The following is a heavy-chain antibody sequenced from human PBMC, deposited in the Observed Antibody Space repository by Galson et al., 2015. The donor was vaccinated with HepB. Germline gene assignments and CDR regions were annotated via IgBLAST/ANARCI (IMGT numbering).Heavy chain of an antibody. V-gene: IGHV3-73*01. CDR3: SCWEGSGSWYGDY. CDR2: IRSKGNSYAT. Sequence: SLRLSCAASGFTFSGSAIYWVRQASGKGLEWVGRIRSKGNSYATAYAASLKGRFTISRDDSKNTAYLQMNSLKTDDTAVYYCSCWEGSGSWYGDYWGQGTLVTVSS. D-gene: IGHD6-13*01. CDR1: GFTFSGSA. J-gene: IGHJ4*02.